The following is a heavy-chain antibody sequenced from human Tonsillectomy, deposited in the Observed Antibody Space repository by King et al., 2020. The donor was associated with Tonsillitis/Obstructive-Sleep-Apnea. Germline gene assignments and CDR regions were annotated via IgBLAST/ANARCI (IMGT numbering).Heavy chain of an antibody. J-gene: IGHJ4*02. CDR2: INHSGST. Sequence: VQLQQWGAGLLKPSETLSLTCAVYGGSFSGYYWSWIRQPPGKGLEWIGEINHSGSTNYNPSLKSRVTISVDTSKNQFSLKLSSVTAADTAVYYCANGLTYDFWSGYRPPFAYWGQGTLVTVSS. CDR3: ANGLTYDFWSGYRPPFAY. CDR1: GGSFSGYY. V-gene: IGHV4-34*01. D-gene: IGHD3-3*01.